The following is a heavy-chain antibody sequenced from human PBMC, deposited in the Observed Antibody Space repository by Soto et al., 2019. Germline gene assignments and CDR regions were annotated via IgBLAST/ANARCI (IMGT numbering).Heavy chain of an antibody. D-gene: IGHD3-9*01. J-gene: IGHJ4*02. Sequence: EAQLFESGGGLVQPGGSLRLSCAASGFIFSNYGMSWVRQAPGKGLEWVSLIRGDGDTTYYADSVKGRFTISRDNSKSILYLQMTSLTAEDTAVYYCAPPPYYDISNWGQGTLVIVSS. CDR1: GFIFSNYG. CDR2: IRGDGDTT. CDR3: APPPYYDISN. V-gene: IGHV3-23*01.